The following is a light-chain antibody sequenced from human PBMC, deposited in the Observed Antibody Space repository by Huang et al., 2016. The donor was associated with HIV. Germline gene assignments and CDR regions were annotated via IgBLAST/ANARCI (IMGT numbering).Light chain of an antibody. J-gene: IGKJ4*01. Sequence: DIQMTQSPSILSGSVGDRVIMTCRASQTVCSSLSWVQHKAGTVPKPLIYVVSKLKPGISSRFEGAGSGTNFTLTITSLSIDDFATYYCQQYYSLPRTYGGGTNV. CDR1: QTVCSS. V-gene: IGKV1-39*01. CDR3: QQYYSLPRT. CDR2: VVS.